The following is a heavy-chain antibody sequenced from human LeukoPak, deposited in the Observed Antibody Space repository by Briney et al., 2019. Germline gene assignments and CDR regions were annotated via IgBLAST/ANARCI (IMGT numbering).Heavy chain of an antibody. CDR3: ARYYDRSGYWSTPHFHH. D-gene: IGHD3-22*01. Sequence: SETLSLTCTVSGDSVSGISVYWSWIRQPPGKGLQYIGYIQYSGSTNYNPSLKSRVTISVDTSKNQFSLKLSSVTAADTAVYYCARYYDRSGYWSTPHFHHWGEGTLVSVSS. J-gene: IGHJ4*02. CDR1: GDSVSGISVY. V-gene: IGHV4-61*01. CDR2: IQYSGST.